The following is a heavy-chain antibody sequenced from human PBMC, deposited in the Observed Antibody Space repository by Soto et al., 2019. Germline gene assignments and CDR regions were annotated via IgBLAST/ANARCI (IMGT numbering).Heavy chain of an antibody. CDR3: ARDMDYYYGPGSGNGHGF. CDR2: INPRFGDT. V-gene: IGHV1-2*02. Sequence: QVQLVQSGAELKEPGDSVRVSCEASGYTFTAYYIHWVRQAPGQGLAWMGWINPRFGDTSYAQDFQGRVSMTRDTSISTVYMELSRLTSGDTAKDSCARDMDYYYGPGSGNGHGFWGYATRVPVFS. D-gene: IGHD3-10*01. CDR1: GYTFTAYY. J-gene: IGHJ6*02.